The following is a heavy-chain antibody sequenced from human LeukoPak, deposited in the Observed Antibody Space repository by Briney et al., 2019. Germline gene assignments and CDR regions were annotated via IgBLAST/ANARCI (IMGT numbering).Heavy chain of an antibody. J-gene: IGHJ6*03. D-gene: IGHD3-10*01. V-gene: IGHV3-23*01. CDR2: ISGSGGST. CDR3: AKRAEYYYGSGSYFNYYYYMDV. CDR1: GFTFSSYG. Sequence: GGSLRLSCAASGFTFSSYGMSWVRQAPGKGLEWVSAISGSGGSTYYADSVKGRFTISRDNSKNTLYLQMNSLRAEDTAVYYCAKRAEYYYGSGSYFNYYYYMDVWGKGTTVTISS.